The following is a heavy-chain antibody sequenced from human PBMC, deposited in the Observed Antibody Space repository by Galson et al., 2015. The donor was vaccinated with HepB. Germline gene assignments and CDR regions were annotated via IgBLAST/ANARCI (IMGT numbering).Heavy chain of an antibody. J-gene: IGHJ6*02. V-gene: IGHV6-1*01. Sequence: CAISGDSVSTNSAAWNWIRQSPSRGLEWLGGTSYRSKWYNDYAVSVKSRITFNADTSKNQFSLQLNSVTPEDTAVYYCARSVVVVAARYYYYYGMDVWGQGTTVTVSS. CDR2: TSYRSKWYN. CDR3: ARSVVVVAARYYYYYGMDV. D-gene: IGHD2-15*01. CDR1: GDSVSTNSAA.